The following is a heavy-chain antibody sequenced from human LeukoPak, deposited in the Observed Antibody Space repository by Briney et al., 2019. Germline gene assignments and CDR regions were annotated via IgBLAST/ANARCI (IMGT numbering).Heavy chain of an antibody. D-gene: IGHD4-17*01. CDR2: ISGSGGST. J-gene: IGHJ4*02. CDR3: AKDPRGLYGDYLRYFDY. V-gene: IGHV3-23*01. Sequence: QSGGSLRLSCAVSGSTLTEHAWSWVRQAPGKGLEWVSAISGSGGSTYYADSVKGRFTISRDNSKNTLYLQMNSLRAEDTAVYYCAKDPRGLYGDYLRYFDYWGQGTLVTVSS. CDR1: GSTLTEHA.